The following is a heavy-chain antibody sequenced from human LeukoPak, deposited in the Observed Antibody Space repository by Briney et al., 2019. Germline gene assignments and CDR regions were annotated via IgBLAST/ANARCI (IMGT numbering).Heavy chain of an antibody. CDR2: VYYTGST. CDR1: GGFVSNYY. CDR3: ARHFAYSSSSYFDY. J-gene: IGHJ4*02. V-gene: IGHV4-59*08. Sequence: SETLSLTCSVSGGFVSNYYWSWIRQPPGKGLEWIGYVYYTGSTNYNPSLKSRVTMFEDKSKNQFSLRLYSVTVADTAVYYCARHFAYSSSSYFDYWGQGSLVTVSS. D-gene: IGHD6-6*01.